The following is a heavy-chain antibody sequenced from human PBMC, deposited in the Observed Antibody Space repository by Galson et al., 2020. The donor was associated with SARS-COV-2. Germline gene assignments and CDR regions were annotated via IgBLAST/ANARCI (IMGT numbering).Heavy chain of an antibody. Sequence: SGPTLVKPTQTPTLTCPFSGFSLSTSGMCVRWIRQPPGKDLEWLARIDWDGDKHYSTSLKTRFTISKDTSKNQVVLIMTNMDPVDTATYYCARTWITRTASRTFDYWGQGTLVTVSS. CDR2: IDWDGDK. J-gene: IGHJ4*02. CDR1: GFSLSTSGMC. D-gene: IGHD3-10*01. CDR3: ARTWITRTASRTFDY. V-gene: IGHV2-70*11.